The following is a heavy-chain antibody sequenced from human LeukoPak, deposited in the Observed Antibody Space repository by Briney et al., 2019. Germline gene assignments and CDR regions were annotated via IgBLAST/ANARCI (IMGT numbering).Heavy chain of an antibody. CDR3: VKGFCNSVTCYFDY. V-gene: IGHV3-23*01. J-gene: IGHJ4*02. Sequence: PGRSLRLSCAASGFTFSNYGMSWVRQAPGKGLEWVSAISGSGDSAFSADSVKGRFTISRDNSKNTLFLEMNSLRAEDTAIYFCVKGFCNSVTCYFDYWGQGTLVTVSP. CDR1: GFTFSNYG. D-gene: IGHD2/OR15-2a*01. CDR2: ISGSGDSA.